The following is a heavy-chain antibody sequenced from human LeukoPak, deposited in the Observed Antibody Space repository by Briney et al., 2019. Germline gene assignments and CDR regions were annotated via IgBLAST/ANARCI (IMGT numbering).Heavy chain of an antibody. D-gene: IGHD5-18*01. CDR3: ARDRIRGYSYGITNYFDY. CDR2: IIPIFGTA. J-gene: IGHJ4*02. Sequence: SVKVSCKACGGTFSSYAISWVRQAPGQGLEWMGRIIPIFGTANYAQKFQGRVTITTDEYTSTAYMELSSLRSEDTAVYYCARDRIRGYSYGITNYFDYWGQGTLVTVST. V-gene: IGHV1-69*05. CDR1: GGTFSSYA.